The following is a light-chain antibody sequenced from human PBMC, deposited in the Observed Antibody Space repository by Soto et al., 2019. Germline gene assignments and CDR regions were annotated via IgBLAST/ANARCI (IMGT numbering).Light chain of an antibody. J-gene: IGKJ3*01. V-gene: IGKV3-11*01. CDR2: DAS. CDR1: QSVSSY. CDR3: QQRSNWPPGAFT. Sequence: EIVLTQSPGTLSLSPEERATLSCRASQSVSSYLAWYQQKPGQAPRLLIYDASNRATGIPARFSGSGSGTDFTLTISSLEPEDFAVYYCQQRSNWPPGAFTLGPGTKVDIK.